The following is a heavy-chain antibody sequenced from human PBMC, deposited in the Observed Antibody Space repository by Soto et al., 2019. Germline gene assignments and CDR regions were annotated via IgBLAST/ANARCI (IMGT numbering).Heavy chain of an antibody. V-gene: IGHV4-4*02. J-gene: IGHJ4*02. CDR3: ANGGGLKFPRLY. Sequence: QVRLQESGPGLVEPSGTLSLTCAVSGGSIYTDDWWTGVRQTPGKGLEWIGEVHQFVGTNYNPSLRSQVTISIDKSKNQFSLELPSVTAADTAVYYCANGGGLKFPRLYWGTGTLVTVSS. CDR1: GGSIYTDDW. CDR2: VHQFVGT. D-gene: IGHD3-16*01.